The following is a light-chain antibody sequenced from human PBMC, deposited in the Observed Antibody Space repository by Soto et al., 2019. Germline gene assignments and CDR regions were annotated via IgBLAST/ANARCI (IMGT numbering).Light chain of an antibody. CDR3: SSYAGSNYFV. CDR2: EVS. Sequence: QSALTQPPSASGSPGQSVTISCAGTSSDVGGYNYVSWYQQHPGKAPKLMIFEVSKRPSGVPDRFSGSKSGNTASLTVSGLQAEDEADYYCSSYAGSNYFVFGGGTKVTVL. V-gene: IGLV2-8*01. J-gene: IGLJ2*01. CDR1: SSDVGGYNY.